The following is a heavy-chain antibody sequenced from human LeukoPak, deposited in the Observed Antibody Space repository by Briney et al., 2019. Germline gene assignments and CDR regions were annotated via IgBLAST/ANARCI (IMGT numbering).Heavy chain of an antibody. CDR2: INPNSGGT. Sequence: ASVKVSCKAPGYTFTGYYMHWVRQAPGQGLEWMGWINPNSGGTSYAQKFQGRVTMTRDTSISTAYMELSRLRSDDTAVYYCARDDYGDLDYWGQGTLVTVSS. CDR1: GYTFTGYY. D-gene: IGHD4-17*01. J-gene: IGHJ4*02. CDR3: ARDDYGDLDY. V-gene: IGHV1-2*02.